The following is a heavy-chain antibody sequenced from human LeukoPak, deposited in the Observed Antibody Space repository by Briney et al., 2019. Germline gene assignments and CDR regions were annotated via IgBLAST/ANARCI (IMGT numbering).Heavy chain of an antibody. D-gene: IGHD6-19*01. V-gene: IGHV4-4*07. Sequence: NPSETLSLTCTVSGGSISSYYWSWIRQPAGKGLEWIGRIYTSGSTNYNPSLKSRVTMSVDTSKNQFSLKLSSVTAADTAVYYCARVGYSSVWTPFTMDVWGQGTTVTVSS. J-gene: IGHJ6*02. CDR3: ARVGYSSVWTPFTMDV. CDR1: GGSISSYY. CDR2: IYTSGST.